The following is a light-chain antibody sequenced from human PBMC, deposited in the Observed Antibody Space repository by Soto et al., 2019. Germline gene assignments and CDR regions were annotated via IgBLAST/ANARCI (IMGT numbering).Light chain of an antibody. V-gene: IGLV2-8*01. J-gene: IGLJ1*01. Sequence: QSVLTQPPSASGSPGQSVTISCTGTKNDVGFYDFVSWYQHHPGKAPRLIIHEVVQRPSGVPDRFSGSKSGNTASLTVSGLQAADEADYFCKSYAGSNTYVFGRGTKVNVL. CDR1: KNDVGFYDF. CDR2: EVV. CDR3: KSYAGSNTYV.